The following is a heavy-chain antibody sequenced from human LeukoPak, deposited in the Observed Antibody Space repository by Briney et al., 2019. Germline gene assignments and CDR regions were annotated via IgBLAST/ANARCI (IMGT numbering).Heavy chain of an antibody. V-gene: IGHV3-30*18. J-gene: IGHJ4*02. CDR1: GFTFNNYG. CDR3: AKDHYGGNSAPSY. Sequence: GRSLTLSCAASGFTFNNYGMYWVRQAPGKGREGVAVISYDGSNEYCADSVKGRFTISRDNSKNTLYLQMNSLTAEDTAVYYCAKDHYGGNSAPSYWGQGTLVTVSS. D-gene: IGHD4-23*01. CDR2: ISYDGSNE.